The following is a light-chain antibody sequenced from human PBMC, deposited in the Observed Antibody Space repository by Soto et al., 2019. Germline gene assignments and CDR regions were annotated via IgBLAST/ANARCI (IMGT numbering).Light chain of an antibody. CDR2: DAS. J-gene: IGKJ4*01. CDR1: QSVSTY. CDR3: QQFSSYPLT. Sequence: EIVLTQSPATLSFSPGDRATLSCRASQSVSTYLAWYQQKPGQAPRLLIYDASSRATGIPDRFSGGGSGTDFTLTISRLEPEDFAVYYCQQFSSYPLTFGGGTKVDIK. V-gene: IGKV3-11*01.